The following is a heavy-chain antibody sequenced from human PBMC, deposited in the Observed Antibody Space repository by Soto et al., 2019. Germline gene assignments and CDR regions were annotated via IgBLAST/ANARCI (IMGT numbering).Heavy chain of an antibody. V-gene: IGHV3-74*01. CDR2: INSDGSSR. CDR1: GFTFTNYW. J-gene: IGHJ6*02. CDR3: ARGVRNYYGMDV. Sequence: EVQLVESGGGLVQPGGSLRLSCAASGFTFTNYWMHWVRQAPGRGLVWVSRINSDGSSRFYADSVKGRFTISRDNAENTVYLQMNRLRAEDTAVYYCARGVRNYYGMDVWGQGTTVTVSS.